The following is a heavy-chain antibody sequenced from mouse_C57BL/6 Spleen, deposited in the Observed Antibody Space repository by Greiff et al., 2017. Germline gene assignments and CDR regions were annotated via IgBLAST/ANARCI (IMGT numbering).Heavy chain of an antibody. CDR3: TTCYDYDVYAMDY. D-gene: IGHD2-4*01. V-gene: IGHV14-1*01. Sequence: VQLQQSGAELVRPGASVKLSCTASGFNIKDYYMHWVKQRPEQGLEWIGRIDPEDGDTEYAPKFQGKATMTADTSSNTAYLQLSSLTSEDTAVYYCTTCYDYDVYAMDYWGQGTSVTVSS. CDR1: GFNIKDYY. CDR2: IDPEDGDT. J-gene: IGHJ4*01.